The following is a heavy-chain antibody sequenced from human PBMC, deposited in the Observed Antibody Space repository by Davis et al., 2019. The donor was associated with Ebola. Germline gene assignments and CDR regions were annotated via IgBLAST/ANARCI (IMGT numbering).Heavy chain of an antibody. CDR1: GFTFSSYA. Sequence: GESLKISCAASGFTFSSYAMHWVRQAPGKGLEWVAVIWSDGSNKYYADSVKGRFTISRDNSKNTLYLQMNSLRAEDTAVYYCAKTTLATRSTVVTRFFNYWGQGTLVTVSS. CDR3: AKTTLATRSTVVTRFFNY. J-gene: IGHJ4*02. V-gene: IGHV3-33*06. CDR2: IWSDGSNK. D-gene: IGHD4-23*01.